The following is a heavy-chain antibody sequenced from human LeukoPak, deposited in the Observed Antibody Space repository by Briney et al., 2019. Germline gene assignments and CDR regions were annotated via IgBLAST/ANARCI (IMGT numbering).Heavy chain of an antibody. Sequence: ASVKVSCKASGYTFTSYGISWVRQAPGQGLEWMGWISAYNGNTNYAQKLQGRVTMTTDTSTSTAYMELRSLRSDDTAVYYCARVHRNYDYVWGSYRLGYRGQGTLVTVSS. J-gene: IGHJ4*02. CDR3: ARVHRNYDYVWGSYRLGY. D-gene: IGHD3-16*02. CDR1: GYTFTSYG. V-gene: IGHV1-18*01. CDR2: ISAYNGNT.